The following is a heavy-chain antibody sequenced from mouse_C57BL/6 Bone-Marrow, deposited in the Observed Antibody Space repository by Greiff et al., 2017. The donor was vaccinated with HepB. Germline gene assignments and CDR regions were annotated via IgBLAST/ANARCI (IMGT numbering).Heavy chain of an antibody. J-gene: IGHJ2*01. D-gene: IGHD1-1*01. CDR3: ARRYYYGSSSFDY. Sequence: VQLQQPGAELVKPGASVKLSCKASGYTFTSYWMHWVKQRPGQGLEWIGMIHPNSGSTNYNEKFKSKATLTVDKSSSTAYMQLSSLTSEDSAVYYCARRYYYGSSSFDYWGQGTTLTVSS. V-gene: IGHV1-64*01. CDR1: GYTFTSYW. CDR2: IHPNSGST.